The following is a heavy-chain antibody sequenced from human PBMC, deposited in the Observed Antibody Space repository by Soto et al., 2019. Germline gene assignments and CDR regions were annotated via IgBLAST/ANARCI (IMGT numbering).Heavy chain of an antibody. J-gene: IGHJ6*02. CDR1: GGTFSSYT. Sequence: SVKVSCKASGGTFSSYTISWVRQAPGQGLEWMGRIIPILGIANYAQKFQGRVTITADKSTSTAYMELSSLRSEDTAVYYCARDTLHYYDSSGPHYYYYGMDVWGQGTTVTVS. V-gene: IGHV1-69*04. CDR3: ARDTLHYYDSSGPHYYYYGMDV. D-gene: IGHD3-22*01. CDR2: IIPILGIA.